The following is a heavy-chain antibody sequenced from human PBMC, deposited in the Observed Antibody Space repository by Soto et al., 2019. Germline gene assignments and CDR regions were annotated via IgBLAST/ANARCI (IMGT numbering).Heavy chain of an antibody. Sequence: QVQLVQSGAEVKKPGSSVKVSCKASGGTFSSYAISWVRQAPGQGLEWMGGIIPIFGTANYAQKFQGRVRITADESTSTAYMELSSLRSEDTAVYYCASYQRGSGSYSYYYYGMDVWGQGTTVTVSS. CDR1: GGTFSSYA. V-gene: IGHV1-69*01. J-gene: IGHJ6*02. CDR3: ASYQRGSGSYSYYYYGMDV. D-gene: IGHD3-10*01. CDR2: IIPIFGTA.